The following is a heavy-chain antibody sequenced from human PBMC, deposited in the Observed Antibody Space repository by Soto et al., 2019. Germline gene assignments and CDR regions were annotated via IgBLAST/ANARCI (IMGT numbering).Heavy chain of an antibody. V-gene: IGHV4-39*01. Sequence: SETLSLSCTVSNDSIRSGTYYWAWIRQPPGRGLEWIGSLSYLGTTDYNPSLKSRVTISKDASKNQFSLKLTSMTAADTAVYYSATGRSDSRWYEEHFWGPGTLVTVYS. D-gene: IGHD6-19*01. CDR2: LSYLGTT. J-gene: IGHJ4*02. CDR1: NDSIRSGTYY. CDR3: ATGRSDSRWYEEHF.